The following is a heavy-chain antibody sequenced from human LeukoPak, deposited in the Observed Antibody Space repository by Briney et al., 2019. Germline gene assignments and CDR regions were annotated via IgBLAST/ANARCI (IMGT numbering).Heavy chain of an antibody. V-gene: IGHV3-66*01. J-gene: IGHJ3*02. CDR1: GFTVSSNY. D-gene: IGHD4/OR15-4a*01. CDR2: IYSGGGT. CDR3: ARELTADAFDI. Sequence: GGSLRLSCAASGFTVSSNYMSWVRQAPGKGLEWVSVIYSGGGTYYADSVKGRFTISRDNSKNTLYLQMNSLRAEDTAVYYCARELTADAFDIWGQGTMVTVSS.